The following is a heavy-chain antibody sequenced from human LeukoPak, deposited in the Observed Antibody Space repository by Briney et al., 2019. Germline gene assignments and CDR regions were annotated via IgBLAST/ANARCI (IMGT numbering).Heavy chain of an antibody. V-gene: IGHV4-31*02. D-gene: IGHD3-22*01. J-gene: IGHJ3*02. CDR2: IYYSGST. CDR3: ARMGNNYYDSSGYYSDAFDI. CDR1: GFTFSDYY. Sequence: LRLSCVASGFTFSDYYMNWIRQHPGKGLEWIGYIYYSGSTYYNPSLKSRVTISVDTSKNQFSLKLSSVTAADTAVYYCARMGNNYYDSSGYYSDAFDIWGQGTMVTVSS.